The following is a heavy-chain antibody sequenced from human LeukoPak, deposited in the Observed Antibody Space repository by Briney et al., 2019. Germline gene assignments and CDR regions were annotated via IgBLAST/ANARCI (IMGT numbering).Heavy chain of an antibody. CDR1: GFTFDDHG. CDR3: ARGSSSSWYFYFDY. D-gene: IGHD6-13*01. Sequence: AGGSLRLSCAASGFTFDDHGMSWVRQAPGKGLEWVSGIKWDGGRTGYADSVKGRFTISRDNAKNSVYLQMNSLRAEDTALYYCARGSSSSWYFYFDYWGQGTLVTVSS. CDR2: IKWDGGRT. V-gene: IGHV3-20*04. J-gene: IGHJ4*02.